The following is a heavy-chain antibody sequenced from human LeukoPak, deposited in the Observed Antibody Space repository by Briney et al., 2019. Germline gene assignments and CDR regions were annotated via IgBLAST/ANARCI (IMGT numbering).Heavy chain of an antibody. CDR2: IYYSGST. CDR3: ARHERGSSWYNYFDY. D-gene: IGHD6-13*01. J-gene: IGHJ4*02. CDR1: GGSISSSSYY. Sequence: SETLSLTCTVSGGSISSSSYYWSWIRQPPGKRLEWIGYIYYSGSTNYNPSLKSRVTISVDTSKNQFSLKLSSVTAADTAVYYCARHERGSSWYNYFDYRGQGILVTVSS. V-gene: IGHV4-61*05.